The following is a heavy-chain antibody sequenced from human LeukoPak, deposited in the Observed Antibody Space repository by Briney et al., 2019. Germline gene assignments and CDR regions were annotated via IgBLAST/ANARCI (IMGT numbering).Heavy chain of an antibody. V-gene: IGHV1-2*02. CDR1: VYTFTIYY. CDR3: AREINGYSDY. CDR2: MDANSGDT. J-gene: IGHJ4*02. Sequence: ASVTVSCTASVYTFTIYYMHWVRQAPGPGLEWMGWMDANSGDTKYAQKFQGRVTMTRDTSISTAYMELSRLGSDDTAMYCCAREINGYSDYWGRGTLVTVSS. D-gene: IGHD3-22*01.